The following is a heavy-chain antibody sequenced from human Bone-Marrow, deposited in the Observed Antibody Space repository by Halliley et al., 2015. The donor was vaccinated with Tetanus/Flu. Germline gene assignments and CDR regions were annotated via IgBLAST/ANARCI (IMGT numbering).Heavy chain of an antibody. J-gene: IGHJ4*02. CDR2: IYPGDSDT. CDR1: GYTFTNYW. CDR3: ARLTVADFKTFDS. V-gene: IGHV5-51*03. Sequence: QLVQSGAEVTKPGESLKISCKGSGYTFTNYWIGWVRQMPGKGLEWMGIIYPGDSDTRYSPSFQGQVTISVDKSITTAYLQWSRLEASDTAMYYCARLTVADFKTFDSWGQGTLVTVSS. D-gene: IGHD6-19*01.